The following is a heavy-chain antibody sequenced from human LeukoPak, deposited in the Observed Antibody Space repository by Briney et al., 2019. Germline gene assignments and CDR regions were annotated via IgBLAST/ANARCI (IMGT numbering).Heavy chain of an antibody. CDR2: IYYSGGT. Sequence: SETLSLTCTVSGGSISSSSYYWGWIRQPPGKGLEWIGSIYYSGGTYYSPSLKSRVTISVDTSKNQFSLKLSSVTAADTAVYYCVRCYDSSGPTALPIDYWGQGTLVTVSS. V-gene: IGHV4-39*07. J-gene: IGHJ4*02. D-gene: IGHD3-22*01. CDR3: VRCYDSSGPTALPIDY. CDR1: GGSISSSSYY.